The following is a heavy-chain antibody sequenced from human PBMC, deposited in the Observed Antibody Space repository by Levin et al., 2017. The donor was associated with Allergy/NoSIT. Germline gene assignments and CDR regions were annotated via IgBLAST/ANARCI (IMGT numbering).Heavy chain of an antibody. V-gene: IGHV4-59*01. CDR2: IYYSGST. CDR1: GGSISNYY. J-gene: IGHJ4*02. Sequence: RSQTLSLTCTVSGGSISNYYWSWLRQPPGKGLEWIGYIYYSGSTNYNPSLKSRVTISVDTSKSQFSLKLTSLTAADTAVYFCARMGDTAMVDPFDYWGQGTLVTVSS. CDR3: ARMGDTAMVDPFDY. D-gene: IGHD5-18*01.